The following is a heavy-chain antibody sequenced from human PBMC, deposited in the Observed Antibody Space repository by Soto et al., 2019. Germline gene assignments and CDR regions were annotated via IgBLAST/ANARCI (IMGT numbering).Heavy chain of an antibody. CDR1: GFTVSSNY. Sequence: GGSLRLSCAASGFTVSSNYMSWVRQAPGKGLEWVSVIYSGGSTYYADSVKGRVTISRGNSKNTLYLQMNSLRAEDTAVDYCARCRDSSGWYYYYMDVWGKGTPVTVSS. CDR3: ARCRDSSGWYYYYMDV. J-gene: IGHJ6*03. V-gene: IGHV3-53*01. CDR2: IYSGGST. D-gene: IGHD6-19*01.